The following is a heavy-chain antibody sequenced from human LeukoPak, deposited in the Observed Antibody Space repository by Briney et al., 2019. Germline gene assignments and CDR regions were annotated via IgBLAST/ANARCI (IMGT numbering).Heavy chain of an antibody. CDR2: ISWNSGDL. V-gene: IGHV3-9*01. D-gene: IGHD2-2*01. CDR1: GFTFENSA. J-gene: IGHJ4*02. CDR3: ARAGTCSSTSCDGGIEY. Sequence: GGSLRLSXAASGFTFENSAMHWVRQAPGKGLEWVSGISWNSGDLIYADSVNGRFTISRDNSKNLLYLQMDSLRVEDTAVYYCARAGTCSSTSCDGGIEYWGQGTLVTVSS.